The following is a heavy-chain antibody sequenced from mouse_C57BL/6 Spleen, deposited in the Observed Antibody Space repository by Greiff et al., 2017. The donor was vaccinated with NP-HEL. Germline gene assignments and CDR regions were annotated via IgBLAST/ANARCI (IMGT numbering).Heavy chain of an antibody. J-gene: IGHJ2*01. D-gene: IGHD1-1*01. CDR2: IYPGDGDT. Sequence: QVQLQQSGPELVKPGASVKISCKASGYAFSSSWMNWVKQRPGKGLEWIGRIYPGDGDTNYNGKFKGKATLTVDKSSSTAYMQLSSLTSEDSAVCVCAREDNYDSPFDYWGQGTTLTVSS. V-gene: IGHV1-82*01. CDR1: GYAFSSSW. CDR3: AREDNYDSPFDY.